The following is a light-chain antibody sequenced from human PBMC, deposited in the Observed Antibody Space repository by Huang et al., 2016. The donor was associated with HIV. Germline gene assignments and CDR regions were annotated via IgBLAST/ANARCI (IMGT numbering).Light chain of an antibody. Sequence: IVMTQSPATLSGSPGERATLACRASQTVGSNLAWHPHIPGQPPRLLIYGASTRATGIPARFSGSGSETEFTLTISSLQSEDFAVYYCQQYNNWPLTFGGGTKVEIK. J-gene: IGKJ4*01. V-gene: IGKV3-15*01. CDR2: GAS. CDR1: QTVGSN. CDR3: QQYNNWPLT.